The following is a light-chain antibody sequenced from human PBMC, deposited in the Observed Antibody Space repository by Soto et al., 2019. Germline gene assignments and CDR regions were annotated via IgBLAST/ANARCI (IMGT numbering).Light chain of an antibody. J-gene: IGKJ1*01. CDR3: QQCYSDPWT. CDR1: QSVLYSSNNKNY. CDR2: WAS. Sequence: DIVMTQSPDSLAVSLGERATINCKPSQSVLYSSNNKNYLTWYQQKPGQPPKLLIYWASTRESGVPDRFSGSGSGTDFTLAISGLQAEDVAVYYCQQCYSDPWTFGQGTKVEIK. V-gene: IGKV4-1*01.